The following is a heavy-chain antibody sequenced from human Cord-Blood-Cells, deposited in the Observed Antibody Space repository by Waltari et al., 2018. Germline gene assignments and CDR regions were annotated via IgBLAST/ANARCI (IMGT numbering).Heavy chain of an antibody. J-gene: IGHJ3*02. CDR3: ARDGSYGAFDI. Sequence: EVQLVESGGGLVQPGGSLRLSCAASGFTFSSYWMSWVRQAPGKGLEGVANIKQDGSEKYYVDAVKGRFTISRDNAKNSLYLQMNSLRAEDTAVYYCARDGSYGAFDIWGQGTMVTVSS. CDR2: IKQDGSEK. CDR1: GFTFSSYW. D-gene: IGHD1-26*01. V-gene: IGHV3-7*01.